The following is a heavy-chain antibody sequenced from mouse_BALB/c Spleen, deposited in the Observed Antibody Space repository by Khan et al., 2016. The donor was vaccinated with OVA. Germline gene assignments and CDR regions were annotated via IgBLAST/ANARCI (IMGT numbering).Heavy chain of an antibody. Sequence: VQLKESGPGLVKPSASLSLSCTATGYSFTSYYACNWIRQLPGNILEWMRIIRYSGSTNYNQTLKSRISITRDTTKNQFFLQLNSVTTEDTATYYCARDGSRYNYAMDYWGQGTSVTVSS. V-gene: IGHV3-2*02. CDR2: IRYSGST. CDR3: ARDGSRYNYAMDY. CDR1: GYSFTSYYA. J-gene: IGHJ4*01. D-gene: IGHD2-3*01.